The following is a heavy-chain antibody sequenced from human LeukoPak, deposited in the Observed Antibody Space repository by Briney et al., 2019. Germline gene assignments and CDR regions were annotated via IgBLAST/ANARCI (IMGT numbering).Heavy chain of an antibody. Sequence: GGSLRLSCAASGFTINSYWMNWVRQAPGKGLEWVANIKQDGSEKYYVDSVRGRFTISRDNAKNSLYVQMNSLRDEDTGVYYCAIFPSARNTGTLEMWGQGTMVTVSS. J-gene: IGHJ3*02. V-gene: IGHV3-7*05. CDR1: GFTINSYW. CDR3: AIFPSARNTGTLEM. CDR2: IKQDGSEK. D-gene: IGHD1-26*01.